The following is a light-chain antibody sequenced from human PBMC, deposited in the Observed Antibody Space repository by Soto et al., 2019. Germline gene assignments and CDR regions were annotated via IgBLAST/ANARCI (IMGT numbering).Light chain of an antibody. CDR2: QDS. J-gene: IGLJ2*01. V-gene: IGLV3-1*01. CDR3: QAWDSSSVV. CDR1: KLGNKY. Sequence: YELTQPPSVSVSPGQTASITCSGDKLGNKYACWYQQKPGQSPVLVIYQDSKRPSGIPERFSGSNSGNTATLTISGTQAMDEADYYCQAWDSSSVVFGGGTKPTVL.